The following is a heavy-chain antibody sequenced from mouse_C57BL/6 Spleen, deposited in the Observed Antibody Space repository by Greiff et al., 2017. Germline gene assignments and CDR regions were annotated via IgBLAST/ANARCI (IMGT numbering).Heavy chain of an antibody. D-gene: IGHD1-1*01. V-gene: IGHV1-39*01. J-gene: IGHJ3*01. CDR3: AREDYYGSSYPAWFAY. Sequence: EVQLQQSGPELVKPGASVKISCKASGYSFTDYNMNWVKQSNGKSLEWIGVIKPNYGTTSYNQKFKGKATLTVDQSSSTAYMQLNSLTSEDSAVYYCAREDYYGSSYPAWFAYWGQGTLVTVSA. CDR1: GYSFTDYN. CDR2: IKPNYGTT.